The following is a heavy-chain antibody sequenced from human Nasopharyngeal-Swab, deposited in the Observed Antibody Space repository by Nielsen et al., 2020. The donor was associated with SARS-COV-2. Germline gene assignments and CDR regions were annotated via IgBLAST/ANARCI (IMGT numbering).Heavy chain of an antibody. CDR2: INPNSGGT. CDR1: SYTFTGYY. J-gene: IGHJ5*02. CDR3: ARHFLAAGHLLGIAVAGTNWFDP. Sequence: ASVKVSCKASSYTFTGYYIHCVLHAPRQGLQWMVRINPNSGGTNYAQKFQGRVTMTRDTSISTAYMELSRLRSDDTAVYYCARHFLAAGHLLGIAVAGTNWFDPWGQGTLVTVSS. V-gene: IGHV1-2*06. D-gene: IGHD6-19*01.